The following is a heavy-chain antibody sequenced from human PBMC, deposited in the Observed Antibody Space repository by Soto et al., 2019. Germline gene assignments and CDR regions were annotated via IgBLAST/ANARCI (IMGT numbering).Heavy chain of an antibody. CDR3: AKDRGGGFDY. CDR1: GFIFSSFE. D-gene: IGHD2-15*01. Sequence: GGSLRLSCAASGFIFSSFEMNWVRQAPGKGLEWVSSLSDSGSRTYYADSVRGRFTVSRDNSKNTLYLQMNSLRPEDTAIYYCAKDRGGGFDYSGPGSLVTVSS. V-gene: IGHV3-23*01. J-gene: IGHJ4*02. CDR2: LSDSGSRT.